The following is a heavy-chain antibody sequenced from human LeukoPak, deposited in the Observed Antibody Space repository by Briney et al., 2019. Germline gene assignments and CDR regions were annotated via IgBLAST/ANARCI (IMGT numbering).Heavy chain of an antibody. J-gene: IGHJ6*03. CDR3: ARGGRRTVTTRLYYYYYYMDV. Sequence: SETLSLTCAVYGGSFSGYYWSWIRQPPGKGLEWIGEINHSGSTNYNPSLKSRVTISVDPSKNQFSLKLSSVTAADTAVYYCARGGRRTVTTRLYYYYYYMDVWGKGTTVTVSS. CDR1: GGSFSGYY. CDR2: INHSGST. D-gene: IGHD4-17*01. V-gene: IGHV4-34*01.